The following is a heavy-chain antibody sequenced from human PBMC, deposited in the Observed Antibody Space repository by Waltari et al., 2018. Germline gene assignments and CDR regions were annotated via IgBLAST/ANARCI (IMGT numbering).Heavy chain of an antibody. D-gene: IGHD3-16*01. J-gene: IGHJ2*01. Sequence: EVQLVDSGGGFIQLGRYMRLSGAGSGFSVSTTNMHWVRQAPGKGLEWVSVISRDGTHYADSVKGRFTISRDNSKNTVYLQMNTLRAEDTALYYCARDVTGYYYFDLWGRGTLVTVSS. CDR2: ISRDGT. V-gene: IGHV3-53*01. CDR3: ARDVTGYYYFDL. CDR1: GFSVSTTN.